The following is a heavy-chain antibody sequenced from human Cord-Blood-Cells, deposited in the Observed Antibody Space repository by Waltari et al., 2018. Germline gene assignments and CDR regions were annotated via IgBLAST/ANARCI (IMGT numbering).Heavy chain of an antibody. V-gene: IGHV1-2*02. CDR2: IKPTRGAT. J-gene: IGHJ3*02. Sequence: QVQLVQSGAEVKKPGASVKVSCKASGYTFTGSYMHWVRQAPGKGLEWMGWIKPTRGATNHGQKLQGRVTRTRDTSISTAYMELSRLRLDDTAVYYGARGGNPVGAFDIWGQGTMVTVSS. CDR3: ARGGNPVGAFDI. CDR1: GYTFTGSY. D-gene: IGHD3-16*01.